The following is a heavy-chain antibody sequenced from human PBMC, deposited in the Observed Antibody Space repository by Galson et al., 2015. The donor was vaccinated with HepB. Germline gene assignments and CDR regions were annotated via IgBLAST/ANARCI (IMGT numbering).Heavy chain of an antibody. CDR2: ISSDESNK. Sequence: SLRLSCAASGFTFGEYGMHWVRQAPGKGLEWVAAISSDESNKYYADSVEGRFTVSRDNAKNMLYLQMNSLKTDDTAIYYCTKDTVADEERDYWGQGTLVTVSS. CDR1: GFTFGEYG. J-gene: IGHJ4*02. CDR3: TKDTVADEERDY. D-gene: IGHD6-19*01. V-gene: IGHV3-30*04.